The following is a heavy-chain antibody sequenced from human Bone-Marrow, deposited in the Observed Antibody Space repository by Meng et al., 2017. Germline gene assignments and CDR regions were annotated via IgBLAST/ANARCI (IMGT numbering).Heavy chain of an antibody. V-gene: IGHV3-74*01. CDR3: ASLGSIAAAGRKYNWFDP. D-gene: IGHD6-13*01. Sequence: RGSLRLSCAASGFTFSSYWMHWVRQAPGKGLVWVSRINSDGSSTSYADSVKGRFTISRDNAKNTLYLQMNSLRAEDTAVYYCASLGSIAAAGRKYNWFDPWGQGTLVTVSS. CDR1: GFTFSSYW. CDR2: INSDGSST. J-gene: IGHJ5*02.